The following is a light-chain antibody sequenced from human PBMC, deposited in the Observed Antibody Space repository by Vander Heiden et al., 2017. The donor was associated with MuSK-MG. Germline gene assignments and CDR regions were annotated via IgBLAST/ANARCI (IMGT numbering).Light chain of an antibody. J-gene: IGKJ3*01. Sequence: DIVMTQSPLSLPVTPGEPASISCRSSQSLLHSNGYNYLDWYLQTPGQSPQLLIDLGSNRASGVPDRCSGSGSGTDFTLKISRVEAEDVGVYYCMQALQTPFTFGPGTKVDIK. CDR1: QSLLHSNGYNY. V-gene: IGKV2-28*01. CDR2: LGS. CDR3: MQALQTPFT.